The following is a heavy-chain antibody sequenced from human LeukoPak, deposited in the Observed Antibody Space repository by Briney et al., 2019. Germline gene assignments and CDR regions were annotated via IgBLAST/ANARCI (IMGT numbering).Heavy chain of an antibody. CDR2: IRYDESNK. V-gene: IGHV3-30*02. Sequence: GGSLRLSCAASGFSFSTYGMNWVRQAPGKGLEWVAFIRYDESNKYYADSVKGRFTVSRDNSKNTLYLQMNSLRAEDTAVYYCARELYYYGSGSPSFDPWGQGTLVTVSS. D-gene: IGHD3-10*01. CDR1: GFSFSTYG. CDR3: ARELYYYGSGSPSFDP. J-gene: IGHJ5*02.